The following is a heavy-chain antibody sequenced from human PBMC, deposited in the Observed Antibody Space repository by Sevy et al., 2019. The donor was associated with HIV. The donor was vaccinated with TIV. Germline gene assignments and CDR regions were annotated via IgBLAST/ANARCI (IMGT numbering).Heavy chain of an antibody. CDR2: ISYDGSAK. J-gene: IGHJ4*02. V-gene: IGHV3-30-3*01. Sequence: GGSLRLSCAASGFSFNTHAMHWVRQAPGKGLDWVALISYDGSAKYYADSVKGRFTVSRDDSKNTLYLQMNSLRPEDSAVYYCAREGGNTSAWTPGKYWGQGTQVTVS. CDR1: GFSFNTHA. CDR3: AREGGNTSAWTPGKY. D-gene: IGHD6-19*01.